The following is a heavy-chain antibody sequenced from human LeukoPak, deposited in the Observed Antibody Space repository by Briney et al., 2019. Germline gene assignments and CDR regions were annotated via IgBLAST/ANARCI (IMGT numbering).Heavy chain of an antibody. J-gene: IGHJ5*02. V-gene: IGHV3-30*02. CDR2: IVYDGSKR. D-gene: IGHD3-22*01. CDR1: GFTFSSYG. CDR3: AKGRDYYDSSGYDFDP. Sequence: PGGSLRLSCAVSGFTFSSYGMHWVRQAPGKGLEWVAFIVYDGSKRYYVDSVKGRFTISRDNSKNTLYLQMNNLRAEDTAVYYCAKGRDYYDSSGYDFDPWGQGTLVTVSS.